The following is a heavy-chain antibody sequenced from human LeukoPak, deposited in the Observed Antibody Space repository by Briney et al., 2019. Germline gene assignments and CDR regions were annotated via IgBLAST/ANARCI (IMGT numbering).Heavy chain of an antibody. CDR3: AREDVVLVDAVRYYYYGMDV. Sequence: ASVKVSSKASGYNFISYYMHWVRHAPGQGLEWMGIINPSGGSTSYAQKFQDRVTMTRDTSTSTVYMELSSLKSEDTAVYYCAREDVVLVDAVRYYYYGMDVWGQGTTVTVSS. CDR1: GYNFISYY. D-gene: IGHD2-8*01. J-gene: IGHJ6*02. V-gene: IGHV1-46*01. CDR2: INPSGGST.